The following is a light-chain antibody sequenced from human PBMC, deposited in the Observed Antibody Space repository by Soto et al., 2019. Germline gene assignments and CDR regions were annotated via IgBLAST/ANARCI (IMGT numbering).Light chain of an antibody. CDR1: SSNIGAGYG. V-gene: IGLV1-40*01. Sequence: QSVLTQPPSVSGAPGQRVTISCAGTSSNIGAGYGVHWYQQLPGRAPKLLIHNYVNRPSGVPDRFSGSKSGNTASLTISGLQSEDEADYYCCSCARDYPYVLFGGGTKVTVL. J-gene: IGLJ2*01. CDR3: CSCARDYPYVL. CDR2: NYV.